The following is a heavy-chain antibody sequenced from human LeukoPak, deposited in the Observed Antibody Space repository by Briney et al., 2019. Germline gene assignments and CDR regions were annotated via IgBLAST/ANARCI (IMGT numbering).Heavy chain of an antibody. J-gene: IGHJ6*03. CDR1: GYSFTDFY. D-gene: IGHD6-13*01. Sequence: ASVKVSCKVSGYSFTDFYMQWIPQAPGKGLEWMGLFDPEDDETIYAEKFQSRVTITADTSRDTSYMSLSSLRPEDTAVYYCAVTAAGRDYMDVWGKGTTVTVSS. CDR2: FDPEDDET. CDR3: AVTAAGRDYMDV. V-gene: IGHV1-69-2*01.